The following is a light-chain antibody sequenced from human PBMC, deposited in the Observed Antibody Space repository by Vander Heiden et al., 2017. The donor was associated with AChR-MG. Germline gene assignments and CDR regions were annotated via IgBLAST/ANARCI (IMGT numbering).Light chain of an antibody. CDR2: DAS. Sequence: DIQMTQSPSTLSASVGDRASQQKPGKAPKLLIYDASSLESGVPSRFSGSGSGTEFTLTISSQQPDDFATYYCQQYNTYPTWTFGQGTKVEIK. V-gene: IGKV1-5*01. CDR3: QQYNTYPTWT. J-gene: IGKJ1*01.